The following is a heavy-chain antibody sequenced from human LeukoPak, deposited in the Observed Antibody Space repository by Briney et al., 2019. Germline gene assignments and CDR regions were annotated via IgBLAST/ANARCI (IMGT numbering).Heavy chain of an antibody. CDR2: IKQDGSEK. CDR1: GFTFSSYS. V-gene: IGHV3-7*03. Sequence: GGSLRLSCAASGFTFSSYSMNWVRQAPGKGLEWVANIKQDGSEKYYVDSVKGRFTISRDNAKNSLYLQMNSLRAEDTALYYCARHRGNNYGHLDYWGQGTLVTVSA. CDR3: ARHRGNNYGHLDY. D-gene: IGHD5-18*01. J-gene: IGHJ4*02.